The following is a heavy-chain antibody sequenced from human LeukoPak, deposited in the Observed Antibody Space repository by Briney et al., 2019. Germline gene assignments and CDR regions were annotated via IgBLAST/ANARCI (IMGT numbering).Heavy chain of an antibody. CDR3: TRDEGSYLDYYGSGRSPL. CDR2: IRSKAYGGTT. V-gene: IGHV3-49*04. CDR1: GFTFGDYA. J-gene: IGHJ4*02. Sequence: GGSLRLSCTASGFTFGDYAMSWVRQAPGKGLEWVGFIRSKAYGGTTEYAASVKGRFTISRDDSKSIAYLQMNSLKTEDTAVYYCTRDEGSYLDYYGSGRSPLWGQGTLVTVSS. D-gene: IGHD3-10*01.